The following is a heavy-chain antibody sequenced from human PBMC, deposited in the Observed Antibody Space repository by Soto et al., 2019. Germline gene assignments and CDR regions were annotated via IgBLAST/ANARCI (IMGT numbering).Heavy chain of an antibody. J-gene: IGHJ4*02. D-gene: IGHD2-15*01. V-gene: IGHV3-66*01. Sequence: EVQLVDSGGGLVRTGGSLRLSCAASGFTVSSNYISWVRQAPGKGLEWVSVIYADGTTYYADSVKDRFTISRDNSKNTVSLQMSSLRAEDTAVYYCAVDIEVTGMGHYYFDYWGQRALVTVSS. CDR1: GFTVSSNY. CDR3: AVDIEVTGMGHYYFDY. CDR2: IYADGTT.